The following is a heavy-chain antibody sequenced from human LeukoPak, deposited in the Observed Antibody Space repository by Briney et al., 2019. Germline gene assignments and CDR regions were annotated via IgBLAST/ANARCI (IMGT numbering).Heavy chain of an antibody. Sequence: GSLRLSCAASGFTFSNYWMRWVRQAPGKGLVWVSLINSDGTSTSYADSVKGRFTISRDNAKNTLYLQMNSLRAEDTAVYYCASPPQTWCSGRSCLRYWGQGTLVTVSS. CDR3: ASPPQTWCSGRSCLRY. CDR2: INSDGTST. V-gene: IGHV3-74*01. D-gene: IGHD2-15*01. CDR1: GFTFSNYW. J-gene: IGHJ4*02.